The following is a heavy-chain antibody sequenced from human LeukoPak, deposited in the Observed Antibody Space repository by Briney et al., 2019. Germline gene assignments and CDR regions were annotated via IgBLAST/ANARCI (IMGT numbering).Heavy chain of an antibody. Sequence: PGRSLRLSCAASGFTFSSYGMHWVRQAPGKGLEWVAVIWYDGSNKYYADSVKGRFTISRDNSKNTLYLQMNSLRAEDTAVYYCARGNPGEIAARPLAPTPNDAFDIWGQGTMVTVSS. D-gene: IGHD6-6*01. J-gene: IGHJ3*02. CDR2: IWYDGSNK. V-gene: IGHV3-33*01. CDR3: ARGNPGEIAARPLAPTPNDAFDI. CDR1: GFTFSSYG.